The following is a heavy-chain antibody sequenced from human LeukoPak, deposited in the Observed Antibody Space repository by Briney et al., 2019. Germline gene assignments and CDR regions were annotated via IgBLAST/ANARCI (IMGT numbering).Heavy chain of an antibody. Sequence: ASVKVSCKASGYTFTSYGISWVRQAPGQGLEWMGWISAYNGNTNYAQKLQGRVTMTTDTSTSTAYMELRSLRSDDTAVYYCARGRSAHYYDSSGYWNYWGQGTLVTVSS. CDR3: ARGRSAHYYDSSGYWNY. D-gene: IGHD3-22*01. J-gene: IGHJ4*02. V-gene: IGHV1-18*01. CDR1: GYTFTSYG. CDR2: ISAYNGNT.